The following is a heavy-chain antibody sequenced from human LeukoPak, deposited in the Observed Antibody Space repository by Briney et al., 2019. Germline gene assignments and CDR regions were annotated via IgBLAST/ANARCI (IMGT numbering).Heavy chain of an antibody. CDR3: ARAYRSDELRFLEWLSRYYYGMDV. D-gene: IGHD3-3*01. CDR2: IIPILGIA. V-gene: IGHV1-69*04. J-gene: IGHJ6*02. Sequence: ASVKVSCKASGGTFSSYAISWVRQAPGQGLEWMGRIIPILGIANYAQKFQGRVTITADKSTSTAYMELSSLRSEDTAVYYCARAYRSDELRFLEWLSRYYYGMDVWGQGTTVTVSS. CDR1: GGTFSSYA.